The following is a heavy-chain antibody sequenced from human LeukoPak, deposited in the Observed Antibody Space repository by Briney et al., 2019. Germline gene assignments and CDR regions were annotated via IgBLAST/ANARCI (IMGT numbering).Heavy chain of an antibody. CDR3: AGGYCSGGSCSLSGP. Sequence: GGSLRLSCAATGFTFSSYAMHWVRQAPGKGLEWVAVISYDGSNKYYADSVKGRFTISRDISKNTLYLQMNSLRAEDTAVYYCAGGYCSGGSCSLSGPWGQGTLVTVSS. CDR2: ISYDGSNK. J-gene: IGHJ5*02. CDR1: GFTFSSYA. V-gene: IGHV3-30-3*01. D-gene: IGHD2-15*01.